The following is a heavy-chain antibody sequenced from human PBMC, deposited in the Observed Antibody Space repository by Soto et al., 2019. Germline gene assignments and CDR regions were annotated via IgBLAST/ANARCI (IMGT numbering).Heavy chain of an antibody. J-gene: IGHJ3*02. CDR2: ISYDGRNK. CDR3: ASLNITFDI. CDR1: GFTFSTYA. Sequence: QVQLVESGGGVVQPGRSPRLSCAASGFTFSTYAMTWVRQAPGKGPEWVAVISYDGRNKFYADSVKGRFTASRDNSKNTVYLHMNSLRYEDTAVSYCASLNITFDIWGQGTVVSVS. V-gene: IGHV3-30*04.